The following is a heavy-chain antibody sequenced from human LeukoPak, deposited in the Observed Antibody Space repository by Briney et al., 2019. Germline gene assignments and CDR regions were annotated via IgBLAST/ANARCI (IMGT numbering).Heavy chain of an antibody. V-gene: IGHV1-18*01. J-gene: IGHJ4*02. D-gene: IGHD3-3*01. CDR3: ARPNYDFWSGYYIDY. CDR2: ISAYNGNT. Sequence: EASVKVSCKASGYTFTSYGISWVRQAPGQGLEWMGWISAYNGNTNYAQKLQGRVTMTTDTSTSTAYMELRSLRSDDTAVYYCARPNYDFWSGYYIDYWGQGTLVTVSS. CDR1: GYTFTSYG.